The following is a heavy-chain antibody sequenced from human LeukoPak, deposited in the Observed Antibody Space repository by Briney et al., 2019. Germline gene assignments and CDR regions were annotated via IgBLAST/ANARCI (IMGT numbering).Heavy chain of an antibody. CDR2: IYYSGSA. Sequence: SETLSLTCTVSGGSISGYYWSWIRQPPGKGLEWIAYIYYSGSANYSPSLNSRVTISVDTSRDQFSLKLTSVTAADTAVYYCARAQDYGGNLLDYWGQGTLVTVSS. CDR1: GGSISGYY. D-gene: IGHD4-23*01. CDR3: ARAQDYGGNLLDY. V-gene: IGHV4-59*12. J-gene: IGHJ4*02.